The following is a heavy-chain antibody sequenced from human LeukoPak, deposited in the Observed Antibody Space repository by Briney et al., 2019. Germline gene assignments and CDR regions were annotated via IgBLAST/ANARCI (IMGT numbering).Heavy chain of an antibody. V-gene: IGHV1-24*01. CDR3: VTYYYDSSGYYDY. D-gene: IGHD3-22*01. CDR1: GYTLTELS. J-gene: IGHJ4*02. Sequence: GAAVKVSCKVSGYTLTELSMHWVRPAPGKGLEWVGGFDPEDGETIYAQKFQGRVTMTEDTSTDTAYMELSSLRSEDTAVYYCVTYYYDSSGYYDYWGQGTLVTVSS. CDR2: FDPEDGET.